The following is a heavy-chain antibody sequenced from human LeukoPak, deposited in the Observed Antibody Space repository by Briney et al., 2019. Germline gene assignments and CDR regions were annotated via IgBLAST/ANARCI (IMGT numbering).Heavy chain of an antibody. Sequence: GGSLRLSCAASGFTFSSNYMSWVRQAPGKGLEWVSVIYSGGHTYYLDSVKGRFTISRDNSKNTLYLQMNSLRAEDTAVYYCARWVGDYFFDYWGQGTLVTVSS. CDR2: IYSGGHT. CDR1: GFTFSSNY. J-gene: IGHJ4*02. CDR3: ARWVGDYFFDY. D-gene: IGHD3-10*01. V-gene: IGHV3-53*01.